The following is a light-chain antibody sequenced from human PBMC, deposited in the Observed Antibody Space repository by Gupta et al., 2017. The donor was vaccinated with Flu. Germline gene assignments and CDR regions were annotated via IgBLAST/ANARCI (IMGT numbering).Light chain of an antibody. CDR2: WAS. V-gene: IGKV4-1*01. J-gene: IGKJ2*03. CDR3: QEYYSTPPYS. Sequence: DIVMTQSPDSLAVALGERVTINCRSSQSVLYSSNNKNYLAWYQQRPGQPPKLLIYWASTRESGVSDLFSDSGSGTDFTLTISSLQAEDVAVYYCQEYYSTPPYSFGQGTKLEIK. CDR1: QSVLYSSNNKNY.